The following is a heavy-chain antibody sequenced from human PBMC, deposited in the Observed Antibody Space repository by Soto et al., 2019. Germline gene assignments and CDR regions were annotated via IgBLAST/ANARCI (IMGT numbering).Heavy chain of an antibody. D-gene: IGHD5-18*01. CDR2: IYYSGST. Sequence: SETLSLTCTVSGGSISSSSYYWGWIRQPPGKGLEWIGSIYYSGSTYYNPSLKSRVTMSVDTSKNQFSLKVASVTAADTAVYLCARGKPSGSRFGPRNFFYYGLDVWGPGTTVTVSS. CDR1: GGSISSSSYY. J-gene: IGHJ6*02. CDR3: ARGKPSGSRFGPRNFFYYGLDV. V-gene: IGHV4-39*01.